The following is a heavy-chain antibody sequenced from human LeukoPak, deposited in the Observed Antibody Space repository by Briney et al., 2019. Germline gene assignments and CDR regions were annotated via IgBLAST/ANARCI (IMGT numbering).Heavy chain of an antibody. CDR2: INPNSGGT. V-gene: IGHV1-2*02. D-gene: IGHD1-26*01. J-gene: IGHJ4*02. CDR3: ARGVGAFDY. CDR1: GYTFTGYY. Sequence: ASVKVSCKASGYTFTGYYIHWVRQAPGQGLEWMGWINPNSGGTNYAQKFQGRVTLTRDTSISTAYMELSRLRSDDTAAYYCARGVGAFDYWGQGTLVTVSS.